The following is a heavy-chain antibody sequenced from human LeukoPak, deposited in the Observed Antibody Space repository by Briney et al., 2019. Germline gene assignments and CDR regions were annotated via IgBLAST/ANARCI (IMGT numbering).Heavy chain of an antibody. J-gene: IGHJ3*02. D-gene: IGHD3-10*01. CDR1: GGSISSGGYY. CDR3: ARRRGDYGSGELNI. Sequence: PSQTLSLTCTVSGGSISSGGYYWSWIRQPPGKGLEWIGYIYHSGSTYYNPSLKSRVTISVDRSKNQFSLKLSSVTAADTAVYFCARRRGDYGSGELNIWGQGTMATVSS. CDR2: IYHSGST. V-gene: IGHV4-30-2*01.